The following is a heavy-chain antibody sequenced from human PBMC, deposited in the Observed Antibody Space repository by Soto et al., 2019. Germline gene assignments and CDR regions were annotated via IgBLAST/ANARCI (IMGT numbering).Heavy chain of an antibody. D-gene: IGHD2-15*01. V-gene: IGHV3-21*01. J-gene: IGHJ4*02. CDR3: AIDCSGGSCYLDY. CDR1: GFTFSSYS. Sequence: SLRLSCAASGFTFSSYSMNWVRQAPGKGLEWVSSISSSSSYIYYADSVKGRFTISRDNAKNSLYLQMNSLRAEDTAVYYCAIDCSGGSCYLDYWGQGTLVTVSS. CDR2: ISSSSSYI.